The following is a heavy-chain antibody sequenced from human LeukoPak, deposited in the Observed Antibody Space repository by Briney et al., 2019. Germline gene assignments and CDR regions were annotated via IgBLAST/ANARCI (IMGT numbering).Heavy chain of an antibody. D-gene: IGHD2-21*02. CDR1: GGSISSSSYY. V-gene: IGHV4-39*07. CDR2: IYYSGST. CDR3: ARAVVVTAPYYGMDV. Sequence: SETLSLTCTVSGGSISSSSYYWGWIRQPPGKGLEWIGSIYYSGSTYYNPSLKSRVTISVDTSKNQFSLQLSSVTAADTAVYYCARAVVVTAPYYGMDVWGQGTTVTVSS. J-gene: IGHJ6*02.